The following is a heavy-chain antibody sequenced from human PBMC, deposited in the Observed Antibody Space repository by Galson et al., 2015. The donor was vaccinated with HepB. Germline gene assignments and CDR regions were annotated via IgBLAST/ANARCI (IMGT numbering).Heavy chain of an antibody. J-gene: IGHJ4*02. V-gene: IGHV3-49*03. CDR2: IRSKGYGATT. Sequence: SLRLSCAASGFTFGDYAMSWFRQAPGKGLEWIGFIRSKGYGATTDYAASVRGRFTISRDNSKNTVYLQMNSLRAEDTAIYYCARASYSSFYDYVDSWGQGTLVTVSS. CDR3: ARASYSSFYDYVDS. D-gene: IGHD3-22*01. CDR1: GFTFGDYA.